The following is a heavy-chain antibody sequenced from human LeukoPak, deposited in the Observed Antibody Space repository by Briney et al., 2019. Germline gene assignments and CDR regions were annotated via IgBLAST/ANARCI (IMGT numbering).Heavy chain of an antibody. D-gene: IGHD3-3*01. J-gene: IGHJ4*02. Sequence: PSXTLSLTCTVSGGSISSYYWSWIRQPAGKGLEWIGRIYTSGSTNYNPSLKSRVTMSVDTSKNQFSLKLSSVAAADTAVYYCARDNYDFWSGNLLDYFDYWGQGTLVTVSS. CDR1: GGSISSYY. CDR3: ARDNYDFWSGNLLDYFDY. CDR2: IYTSGST. V-gene: IGHV4-4*07.